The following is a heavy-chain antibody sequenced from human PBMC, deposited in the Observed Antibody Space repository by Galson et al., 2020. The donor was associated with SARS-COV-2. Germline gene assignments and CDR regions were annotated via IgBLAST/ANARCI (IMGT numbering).Heavy chain of an antibody. D-gene: IGHD5-18*01. Sequence: GESLKISCAASGFTFSLFAMSWVRQAPGKGLEWVSSIGATSATSAGPYYADSVKGRFTISRDNANKTVYLQMNSLRAEDTAVYYCARVGGYRKGRDVWGQGTTVTVSS. CDR3: ARVGGYRKGRDV. J-gene: IGHJ6*02. CDR2: IGATSATSAGP. V-gene: IGHV3-23*01. CDR1: GFTFSLFA.